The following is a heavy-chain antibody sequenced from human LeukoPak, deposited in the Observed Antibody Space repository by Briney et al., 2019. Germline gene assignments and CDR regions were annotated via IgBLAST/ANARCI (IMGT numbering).Heavy chain of an antibody. J-gene: IGHJ4*02. CDR2: ISGSGSST. Sequence: PGGSLRPSCAASIFTFSTYAMSWVRQAPGKGLEWVSAISGSGSSTYYADSVKGRFTISRDNSKNTLYLQMNSLGAEDTAVYYCAKAGYSYGYFDYWGQGTLVTVSS. CDR1: IFTFSTYA. CDR3: AKAGYSYGYFDY. V-gene: IGHV3-23*01. D-gene: IGHD5-18*01.